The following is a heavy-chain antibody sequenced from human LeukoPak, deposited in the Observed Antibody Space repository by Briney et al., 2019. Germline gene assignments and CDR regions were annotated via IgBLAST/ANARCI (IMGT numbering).Heavy chain of an antibody. V-gene: IGHV3-23*01. J-gene: IGHJ4*02. CDR1: GFTFNNFA. D-gene: IGHD2-2*01. Sequence: GGSLRLSCAASGFTFNNFALTWVRQAPGTGLQWVSSISGTSGSTYYADPVKGRFTISRDNAKSTLFLQVNSLRAEDTALYYCAKDGGGCGSTSCDSPYFYYFDDWGRGTLVTVSS. CDR3: AKDGGGCGSTSCDSPYFYYFDD. CDR2: ISGTSGST.